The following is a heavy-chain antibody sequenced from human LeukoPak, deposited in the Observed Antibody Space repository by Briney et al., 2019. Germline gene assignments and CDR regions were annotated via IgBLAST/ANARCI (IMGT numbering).Heavy chain of an antibody. CDR1: GFSFSSYE. D-gene: IGHD6-25*01. CDR3: ARDGTPNYSTGWVYMDV. Sequence: GGSLRLSCAASGFSFSSYEMNWVRQAPGKGLEWISYISASGTLTHYADSVEGRFTISRDNAKNSLFLQMDSLRGEDTAVYYCARDGTPNYSTGWVYMDVWGKGTTVTISS. V-gene: IGHV3-48*03. CDR2: ISASGTLT. J-gene: IGHJ6*04.